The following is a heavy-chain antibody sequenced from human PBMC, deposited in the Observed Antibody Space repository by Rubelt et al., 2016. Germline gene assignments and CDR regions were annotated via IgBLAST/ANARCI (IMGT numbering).Heavy chain of an antibody. CDR3: VRHWSTTNGFPY. J-gene: IGHJ4*02. D-gene: IGHD2/OR15-2a*01. CDR2: IKQDGSGK. CDR1: GFTFSGYW. V-gene: IGHV3-7*03. Sequence: EVQLLESGGGLVQPGGSLRLSCAASGFTFSGYWMTWVRQAPGKGLEWVANIKQDGSGKYYVDSVKGRFTISRDNARNSLYLQMNSLGAEDAALYYCVRHWSTTNGFPYWGRGTLVTVSS.